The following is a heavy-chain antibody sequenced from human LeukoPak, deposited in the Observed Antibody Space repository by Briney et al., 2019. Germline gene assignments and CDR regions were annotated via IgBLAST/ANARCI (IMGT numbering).Heavy chain of an antibody. Sequence: ASVKVSCKASGYTFTGYGISWVRQAPGQGLEWMGWISAYNGNTNYAQKLQGRVTMTTDTSTSTAYMELRSLRSDDTAVYYCARHELYYYDSSGTAFDYWGQGTLVTVSS. V-gene: IGHV1-18*01. D-gene: IGHD3-22*01. CDR2: ISAYNGNT. CDR3: ARHELYYYDSSGTAFDY. CDR1: GYTFTGYG. J-gene: IGHJ4*02.